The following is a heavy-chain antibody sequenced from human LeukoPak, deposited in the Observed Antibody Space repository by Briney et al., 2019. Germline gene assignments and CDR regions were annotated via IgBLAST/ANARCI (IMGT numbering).Heavy chain of an antibody. CDR1: GGTFSSYA. J-gene: IGHJ4*02. CDR3: ATGDYYDSSGYSAYDY. Sequence: ASVKVSCKASGGTFSSYAISWVRQAPGQGLEWMGGIIPIFGTANYAQKFQGRVTMTEDTSTDTAYMELSSLRSEDTAVYYCATGDYYDSSGYSAYDYWGQGTLVTVSS. CDR2: IIPIFGTA. V-gene: IGHV1-69*06. D-gene: IGHD3-22*01.